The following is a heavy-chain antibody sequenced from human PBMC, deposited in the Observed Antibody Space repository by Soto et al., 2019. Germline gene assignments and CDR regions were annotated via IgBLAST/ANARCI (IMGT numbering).Heavy chain of an antibody. CDR2: INSDGSST. D-gene: IGHD3-22*01. CDR1: GFTFSSYW. J-gene: IGHJ6*02. CDR3: ARDRGRPDLRDTHYYDSSDLDYGMDV. Sequence: PGESLKISCAASGFTFSSYWMHWVRQAPGKGLVWVSRINSDGSSTSYADSVKGRFTISRDNAKNTLYLQMNSLRAEDTAVYYCARDRGRPDLRDTHYYDSSDLDYGMDVWGQGTTVTVSS. V-gene: IGHV3-74*01.